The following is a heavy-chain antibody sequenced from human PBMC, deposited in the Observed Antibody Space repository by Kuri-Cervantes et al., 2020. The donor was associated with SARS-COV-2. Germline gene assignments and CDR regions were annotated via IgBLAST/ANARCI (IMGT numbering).Heavy chain of an antibody. CDR3: AKVLGDSSSWYVFRLTPHGMPDV. Sequence: GGSLRLSCAASGFTFSSYAMSWVRQAPGKGLEWVSATSGSGGSTYYADSVKGRYTISRDNSKNTLYLQMNSLRAEDTAVYYCAKVLGDSSSWYVFRLTPHGMPDVWSKGTTVTVSS. J-gene: IGHJ6*04. CDR1: GFTFSSYA. V-gene: IGHV3-23*01. D-gene: IGHD6-13*01. CDR2: TSGSGGST.